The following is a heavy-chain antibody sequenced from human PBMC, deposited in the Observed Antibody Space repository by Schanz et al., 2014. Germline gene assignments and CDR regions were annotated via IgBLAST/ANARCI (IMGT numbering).Heavy chain of an antibody. CDR2: VCYDGSKK. CDR3: VKDLQRELLRDDHYYGMDV. J-gene: IGHJ6*02. D-gene: IGHD1-26*01. CDR1: GFTFSSYG. Sequence: QEQLVESGGGLVQPGRSLRLSCAASGFTFSSYGMHWVRQVPGKGLEWVAVVCYDGSKKYYADSVKGRFTTSRDNSKNTMYLQMNSLRAEDTAVYYCVKDLQRELLRDDHYYGMDVWGQGTTVTVSS. V-gene: IGHV3-33*06.